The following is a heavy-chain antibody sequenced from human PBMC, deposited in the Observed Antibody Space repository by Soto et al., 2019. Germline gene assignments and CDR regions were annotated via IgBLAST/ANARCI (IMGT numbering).Heavy chain of an antibody. CDR3: ARALILTGYYINDAFDI. D-gene: IGHD3-9*01. V-gene: IGHV4-31*03. CDR1: GGSISSGGYY. CDR2: IYYSGST. Sequence: SETLSLTCTVSGGSISSGGYYWSWIRQHPGKGLEWIGYIYYSGSTYYNPSLKSRVTMSVDTTTNQFSLKLNSVTAADTAVYYCARALILTGYYINDAFDIWGQGTMVTVSS. J-gene: IGHJ3*02.